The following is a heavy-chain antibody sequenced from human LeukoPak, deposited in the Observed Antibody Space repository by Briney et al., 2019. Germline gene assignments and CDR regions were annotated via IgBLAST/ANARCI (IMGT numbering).Heavy chain of an antibody. D-gene: IGHD6-6*01. Sequence: SVKVSCKASGGTFSSYAISWVRQAPGQGLEWTGGIIPIFGTANYAQKFQGRVTITTDESTSTAYMELSSLRSEDTAVYYCARGFEYSSSYHFDYWGQGTLVTVSS. V-gene: IGHV1-69*05. CDR3: ARGFEYSSSYHFDY. CDR2: IIPIFGTA. J-gene: IGHJ4*02. CDR1: GGTFSSYA.